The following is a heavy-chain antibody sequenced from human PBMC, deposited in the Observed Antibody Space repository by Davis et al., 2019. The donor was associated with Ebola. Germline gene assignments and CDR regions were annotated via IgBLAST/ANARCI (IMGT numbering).Heavy chain of an antibody. CDR2: IYLGDSDT. V-gene: IGHV5-51*01. CDR3: ARIGASLYGDDRGFDY. CDR1: GYIFTNSW. Sequence: GESLKISCKGSGYIFTNSWIGWVRQMPGKGLEWMGIIYLGDSDTRYSPSFQGQVTISADKSISTAYLQWSSLKASDTAMYYCARIGASLYGDDRGFDYWGQGILVTVSS. J-gene: IGHJ4*02. D-gene: IGHD4-17*01.